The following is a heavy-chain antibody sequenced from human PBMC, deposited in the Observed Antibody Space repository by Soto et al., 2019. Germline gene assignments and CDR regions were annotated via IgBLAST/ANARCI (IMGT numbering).Heavy chain of an antibody. J-gene: IGHJ4*02. CDR3: AKDDFTDRGEDYFDY. Sequence: GGSLRLSCAASGFSFTNFAMSWVRQAPGKGLEWVAGIGASGDITWYADSVKGRLSISRDNSKNTLYLQLNSLRFEDTAVYYCAKDDFTDRGEDYFDYWGQGPLVTV. CDR1: GFSFTNFA. D-gene: IGHD2-21*01. CDR2: IGASGDIT. V-gene: IGHV3-23*01.